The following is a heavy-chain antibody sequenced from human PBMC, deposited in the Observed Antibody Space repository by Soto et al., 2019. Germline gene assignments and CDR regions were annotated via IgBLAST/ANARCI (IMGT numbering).Heavy chain of an antibody. J-gene: IGHJ4*02. CDR3: ARDKGGGWYYFDS. D-gene: IGHD6-19*01. Sequence: LRLSCAASGFTVSDNYMTWVRQAPGKGLEWVSVLYSAGNAYYADSVQGRFTISRDDSKNTLYLQMNRLRAEDTAVYYCARDKGGGWYYFDSWGQGTLVTVSS. CDR2: LYSAGNA. CDR1: GFTVSDNY. V-gene: IGHV3-53*01.